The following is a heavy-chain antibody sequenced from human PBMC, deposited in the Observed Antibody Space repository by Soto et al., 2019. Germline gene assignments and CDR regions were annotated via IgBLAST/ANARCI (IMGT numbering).Heavy chain of an antibody. Sequence: SETLSLTCTVSGGSISSSSYYWGWIRQPPGKGLEWIGSIYYSGSTYYNPSLKSRVTISVDTSKNQFSLKLSSVTAADTAVYYCARRRQYYDILTGYFTDAFDIWGQGTMVT. CDR2: IYYSGST. D-gene: IGHD3-9*01. CDR1: GGSISSSSYY. J-gene: IGHJ3*02. CDR3: ARRRQYYDILTGYFTDAFDI. V-gene: IGHV4-39*01.